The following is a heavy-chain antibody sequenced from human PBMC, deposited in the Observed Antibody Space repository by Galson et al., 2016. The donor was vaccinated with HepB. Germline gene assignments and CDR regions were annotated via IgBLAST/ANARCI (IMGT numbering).Heavy chain of an antibody. Sequence: TLSLTCTVSGGSIISGSFYWGWIRQSPGKGLEWIASIYYDGSAYYNPSVKSPVSIFVDTSKNQFFLKLSSVTAADTAVYYCARQEWRYSGFDDAFDIWGQGTMLIVSS. CDR2: IYYDGSA. CDR1: GGSIISGSFY. CDR3: ARQEWRYSGFDDAFDI. D-gene: IGHD5-12*01. V-gene: IGHV4-39*01. J-gene: IGHJ3*02.